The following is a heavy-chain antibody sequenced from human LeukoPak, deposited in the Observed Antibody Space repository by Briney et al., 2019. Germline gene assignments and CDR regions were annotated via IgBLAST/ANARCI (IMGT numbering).Heavy chain of an antibody. Sequence: TGGSLRLSCSASGFTYSAYWMSSVRQAPGKGLEWVANIKEDGSEKYYVDSVKGRFTISRDNAKNSLYLQMNSLRAEDTAVYYCARATASNWFDPWGQGTLVTVSS. CDR2: IKEDGSEK. CDR3: ARATASNWFDP. CDR1: GFTYSAYW. D-gene: IGHD2-21*01. V-gene: IGHV3-7*01. J-gene: IGHJ5*02.